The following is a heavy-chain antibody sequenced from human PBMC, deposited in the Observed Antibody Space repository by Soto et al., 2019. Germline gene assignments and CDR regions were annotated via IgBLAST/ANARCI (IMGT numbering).Heavy chain of an antibody. J-gene: IGHJ5*02. Sequence: QVQLVQSGAEVKKPGASVKVSCKASGYTFTSYGISWVRQAPGQGLEWMGWISAYNGNTNYAQKLQGRFTMTTDTSTSTAYMELRSLRSDDTAVYYCARVERSWFGVKPGDFDPLGQGTLVTVSS. CDR2: ISAYNGNT. V-gene: IGHV1-18*01. D-gene: IGHD3-10*01. CDR3: ARVERSWFGVKPGDFDP. CDR1: GYTFTSYG.